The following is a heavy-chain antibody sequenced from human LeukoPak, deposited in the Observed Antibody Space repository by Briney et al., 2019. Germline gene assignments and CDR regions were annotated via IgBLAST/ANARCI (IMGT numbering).Heavy chain of an antibody. V-gene: IGHV4-59*08. CDR1: GGSISSYY. J-gene: IGHJ3*02. D-gene: IGHD3-22*01. Sequence: SQTLSLTCTVSGGSISSYYWSWIRQPPGKGLEWIGYIYYSGSTNYNPSLKSRVTISVDTSKNQFSLKLSSVTAADTAVYYCASLLRNYYDSSGRRAFDIWGQGTMVTVSS. CDR3: ASLLRNYYDSSGRRAFDI. CDR2: IYYSGST.